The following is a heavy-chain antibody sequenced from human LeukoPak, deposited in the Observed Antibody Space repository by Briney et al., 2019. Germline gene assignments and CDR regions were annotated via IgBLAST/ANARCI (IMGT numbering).Heavy chain of an antibody. Sequence: GGSLRLSCAASGFTFSNAWMSWVRQAPGKGLEWVGRIKRKADGGTTDYAAPVKGRFTISRDNTKNTLYLQMNSLKTEDTAVYYCTTARDSGSKWFDPWGQGTLVTVSS. CDR1: GFTFSNAW. CDR3: TTARDSGSKWFDP. CDR2: IKRKADGGTT. V-gene: IGHV3-15*01. J-gene: IGHJ5*02. D-gene: IGHD3-10*01.